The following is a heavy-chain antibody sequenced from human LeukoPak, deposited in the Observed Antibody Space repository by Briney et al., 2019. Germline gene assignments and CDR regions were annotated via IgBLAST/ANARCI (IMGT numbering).Heavy chain of an antibody. J-gene: IGHJ6*03. CDR3: ARVKITMVRGYYYYYMDV. CDR2: ISSGSTI. D-gene: IGHD3-10*01. Sequence: GGSQRLFCAASGFTFSDYYMSWIRQAPGKGLEWVSYISSGSTIYYADSVKGRFTISRDNAKNSLYLQMNSLRAEDTAVYYCARVKITMVRGYYYYYMDVWGKGTTVTISS. V-gene: IGHV3-11*01. CDR1: GFTFSDYY.